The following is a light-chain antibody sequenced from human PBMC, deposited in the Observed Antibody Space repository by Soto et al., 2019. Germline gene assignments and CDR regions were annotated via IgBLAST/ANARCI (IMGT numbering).Light chain of an antibody. CDR3: TSYGGRDNLM. CDR1: SSDIGAYNY. V-gene: IGLV2-8*01. Sequence: QSALTQPPSASGSPGQSVTISCTGTSSDIGAYNYVSWFQQHPGEAPKLIISEVNKRPSGVPDRFSGSKSGNTASLTVSGLQAEDEADYYVTSYGGRDNLMFGGGTTLTVL. J-gene: IGLJ3*02. CDR2: EVN.